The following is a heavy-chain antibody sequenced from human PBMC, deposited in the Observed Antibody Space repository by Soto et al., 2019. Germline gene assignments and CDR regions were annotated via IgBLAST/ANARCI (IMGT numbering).Heavy chain of an antibody. CDR3: ARDIAFDI. J-gene: IGHJ3*02. CDR2: IYFKGRT. CDR1: NGSISSGDYY. Sequence: QVQLQESGPGLVKPSQNLSLTCSVSNGSISSGDYYWSWIRQPPGKGLEWIGYIYFKGRTSYNPSLKCLVIISLDTSKTQFSLKLSSVTAADTAVYYCARDIAFDIWGQGTMVTVSS. V-gene: IGHV4-30-4*01.